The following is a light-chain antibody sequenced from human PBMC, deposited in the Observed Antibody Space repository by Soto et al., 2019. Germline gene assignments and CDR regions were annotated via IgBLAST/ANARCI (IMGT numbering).Light chain of an antibody. CDR2: EVS. V-gene: IGLV2-8*01. J-gene: IGLJ1*01. CDR1: SSDFGAYNY. CDR3: SSYAGSNIYV. Sequence: QSALTQPPSASGSPGQSVTISCTGTSSDFGAYNYVSWYQQHPGKAPKLMIYEVSKRPSGVPDRFSGSKSGNTASLTVSGLQAEDEADYYCSSYAGSNIYVFGTGTKLTVL.